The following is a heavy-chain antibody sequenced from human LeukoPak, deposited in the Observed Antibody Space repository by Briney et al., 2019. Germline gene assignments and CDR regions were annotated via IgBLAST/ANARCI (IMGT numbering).Heavy chain of an antibody. D-gene: IGHD2/OR15-2a*01. CDR1: GGTFSDYA. CDR2: SIPMFGTS. Sequence: ASVKVSCKVSGGTFSDYALSWVQQAPGQGLEWIGGSIPMFGTSNYAQKFQGRVTLTTDESTGTAYMELNSLTSADTAVYYCARGSLPTSMRWFDPWGQGTLVAVSS. V-gene: IGHV1-69*05. CDR3: ARGSLPTSMRWFDP. J-gene: IGHJ5*02.